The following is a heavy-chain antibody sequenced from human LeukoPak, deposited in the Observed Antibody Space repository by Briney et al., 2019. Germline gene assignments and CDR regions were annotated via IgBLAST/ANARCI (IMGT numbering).Heavy chain of an antibody. J-gene: IGHJ3*02. CDR1: GGSFSGYY. Sequence: PSETLSLTCAVYGGSFSGYYWSWIRQPPGKGLEWIGEINHSGSTNYNPSLKSRVTISVDTSKNQFSLKLSSVTAADTAVYYCARRTRVRDIVLSRPNAFDIWGQGTMVTVSS. D-gene: IGHD2-8*01. CDR3: ARRTRVRDIVLSRPNAFDI. V-gene: IGHV4-34*01. CDR2: INHSGST.